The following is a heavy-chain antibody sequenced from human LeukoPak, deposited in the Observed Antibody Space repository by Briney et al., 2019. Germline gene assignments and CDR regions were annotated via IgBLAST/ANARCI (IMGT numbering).Heavy chain of an antibody. CDR1: GYTFTCYY. V-gene: IGHV1-2*02. J-gene: IGHJ5*02. CDR3: ARDTVSGWFDP. CDR2: INPNSGGT. D-gene: IGHD4-17*01. Sequence: ASVKVSCKASGYTFTCYYMRWVRQAPGQGLEWMGWINPNSGGTNYAQKFQGRVTMTRDTSISTAYMELSRLRSDDTAVYYCARDTVSGWFDPWGQGTLVTVSS.